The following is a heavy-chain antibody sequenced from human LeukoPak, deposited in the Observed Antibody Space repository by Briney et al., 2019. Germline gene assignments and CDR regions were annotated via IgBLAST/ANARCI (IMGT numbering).Heavy chain of an antibody. V-gene: IGHV5-51*01. CDR1: GYSFTSYW. D-gene: IGHD1-26*01. Sequence: GESLKISCKGSGYSFTSYWIGWVRQMPGKGLELMGMIYPGDSDTRYSPSFEGQVTISADKYISAAYLQWSSLKASDTAMYYCARYSGSYSDYFQHWGQGTLVTVSA. CDR3: ARYSGSYSDYFQH. J-gene: IGHJ1*01. CDR2: IYPGDSDT.